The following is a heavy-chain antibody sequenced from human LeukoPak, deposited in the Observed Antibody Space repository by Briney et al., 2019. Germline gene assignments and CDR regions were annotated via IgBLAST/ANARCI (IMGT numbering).Heavy chain of an antibody. CDR2: ISYDGSNK. CDR3: ARDEGDGYKELDY. J-gene: IGHJ4*02. D-gene: IGHD5-24*01. CDR1: GFTFSSYA. V-gene: IGHV3-30-3*01. Sequence: GRSLRLSCAASGFTFSSYAMHWVRQAPGKGLEWVAVISYDGSNKYYADSVKGRFTISRDNSKNTLYLRMNSLRAEDTAVYYCARDEGDGYKELDYWGQGTLVTVSS.